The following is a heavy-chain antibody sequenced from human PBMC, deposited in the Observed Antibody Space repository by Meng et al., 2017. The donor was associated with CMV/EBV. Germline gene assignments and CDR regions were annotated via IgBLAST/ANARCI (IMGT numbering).Heavy chain of an antibody. CDR2: INHSGST. CDR1: GGSFSGYY. Sequence: SETLSLTCAVYGGSFSGYYWSWIRQPPGKGLEWIGEINHSGSTNYNPSLKSRVTISVDTSKNQFSLKLSSVTAADTAVYYCARELRFLESTGWYYYGMDVWGQETTVTVS. V-gene: IGHV4-34*01. CDR3: ARELRFLESTGWYYYGMDV. J-gene: IGHJ6*02. D-gene: IGHD3-3*01.